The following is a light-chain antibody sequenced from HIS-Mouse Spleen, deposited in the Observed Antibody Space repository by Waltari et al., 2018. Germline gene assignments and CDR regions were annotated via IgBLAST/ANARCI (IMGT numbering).Light chain of an antibody. J-gene: IGKJ2*01. CDR3: QQYYSTPYT. CDR2: WAS. V-gene: IGKV4-1*01. Sequence: DIVMTQSPDSLAVSLGERATINCKSSQSVLYSSNNKNYLAWYQQKPGQPPKLLIYWASTRESGVPDLFRGSGSGTDFTLTISSLQAEDVAVYYCQQYYSTPYTFGQGTKLEIK. CDR1: QSVLYSSNNKNY.